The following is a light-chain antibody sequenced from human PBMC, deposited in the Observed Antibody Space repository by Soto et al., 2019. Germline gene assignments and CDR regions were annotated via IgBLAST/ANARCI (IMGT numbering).Light chain of an antibody. V-gene: IGKV3-20*01. CDR1: QSVSSSS. Sequence: EIVLTQSPGTLSLSPGARATLSCRASQSVSSSSLAWYQQTPGQAPTPLIYGACSWPTGSPDRVSGSGSRTDFSLTISRLELEDFAVYYCQRYGSPPPWTFGQRTKLDIK. CDR2: GAC. CDR3: QRYGSPPPWT. J-gene: IGKJ1*01.